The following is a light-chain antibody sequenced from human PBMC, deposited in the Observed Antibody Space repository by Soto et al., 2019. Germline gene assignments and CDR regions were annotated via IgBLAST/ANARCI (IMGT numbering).Light chain of an antibody. CDR1: SCDLGDYNY. CDR3: CSYTRSGTLI. J-gene: IGLJ1*01. V-gene: IGLV2-14*01. CDR2: DVS. Sequence: QSALTQPASVAGSPGQSVTMSCVGTSCDLGDYNYVSWYQQHPGKGPQVIIYDVSNRPSGVSYRFSGTKSGNTASLTVSGLRAEDEADYYCCSYTRSGTLIFGTGTKLTVL.